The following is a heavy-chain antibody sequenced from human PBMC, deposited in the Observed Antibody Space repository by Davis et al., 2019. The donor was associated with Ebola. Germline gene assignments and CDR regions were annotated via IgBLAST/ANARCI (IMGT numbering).Heavy chain of an antibody. CDR3: AKQRGVGAIDYDY. D-gene: IGHD1-26*01. V-gene: IGHV3-48*01. J-gene: IGHJ4*02. CDR2: ISSGSGTM. Sequence: GESLKISCAASGFTFSSYSMSWVRQAPGKGLEWVSYISSGSGTMYYADSVKGRFTISRDNAKNSLYLQMNSLRADDTAVYYCAKQRGVGAIDYDYWGRGTVVTVSS. CDR1: GFTFSSYS.